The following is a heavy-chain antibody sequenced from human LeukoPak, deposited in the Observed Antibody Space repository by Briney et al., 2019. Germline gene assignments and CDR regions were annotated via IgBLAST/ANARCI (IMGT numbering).Heavy chain of an antibody. CDR2: INPSGGST. D-gene: IGHD6-13*01. V-gene: IGHV1-46*01. CDR1: GYTFTSYY. Sequence: ASVKVSCKVSGYTFTSYYMHWVRQAPGQGLEWMGIINPSGGSTSYAQKFQGRVTMTRDTSTSTVYMELSSLGSEDTAVYYCARETIAAAGPGGWFDPWGQGTLVTVSS. J-gene: IGHJ5*02. CDR3: ARETIAAAGPGGWFDP.